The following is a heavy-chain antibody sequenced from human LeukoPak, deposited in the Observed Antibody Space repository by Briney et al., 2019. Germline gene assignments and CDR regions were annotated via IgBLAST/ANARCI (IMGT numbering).Heavy chain of an antibody. CDR2: IYSAGST. Sequence: GGSLRLSCAASGFTVSSNYMSWVRQAPGKGLEWVSVIYSAGSTYYADSVKGRFTISRDNSKNTLFLQMNSLRAEDTAVYYCARGRRDCSGDCYVAFDIWGQGTVVTVSS. V-gene: IGHV3-53*01. CDR3: ARGRRDCSGDCYVAFDI. J-gene: IGHJ3*02. CDR1: GFTVSSNY. D-gene: IGHD2-21*02.